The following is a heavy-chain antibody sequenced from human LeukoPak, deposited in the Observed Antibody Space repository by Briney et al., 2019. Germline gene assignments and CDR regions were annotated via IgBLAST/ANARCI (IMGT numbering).Heavy chain of an antibody. D-gene: IGHD3-22*01. CDR1: GGSISSYY. V-gene: IGHV4-59*01. Sequence: SETLSLTCTVSGGSISSYYWSWLRQPPGKGLEWIGYIYYSGSTNYNPSLKSRVTISVDTSKNQFSLKLSSVTAADTAVYYCARGYDSSGYYDYWGQGTLVTVSS. CDR3: ARGYDSSGYYDY. CDR2: IYYSGST. J-gene: IGHJ4*02.